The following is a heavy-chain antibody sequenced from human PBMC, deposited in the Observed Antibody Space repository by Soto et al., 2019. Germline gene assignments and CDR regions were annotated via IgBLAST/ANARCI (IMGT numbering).Heavy chain of an antibody. CDR3: ARDTDYYDSSGYPSPVDY. CDR2: IYSGGST. V-gene: IGHV3-NL1*01. CDR1: GFSFSTYG. Sequence: LSLTCAASGFSFSTYGMHWVRQAPGKGLEWVSVIYSGGSTYYADSVKGRFTISRDNSKNTLYLQMNSLRAEDTAVYYCARDTDYYDSSGYPSPVDYWGQGTLVNVSS. J-gene: IGHJ4*02. D-gene: IGHD3-22*01.